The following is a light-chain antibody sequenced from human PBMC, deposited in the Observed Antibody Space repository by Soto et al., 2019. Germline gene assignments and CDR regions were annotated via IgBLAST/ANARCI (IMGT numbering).Light chain of an antibody. V-gene: IGLV2-14*01. J-gene: IGLJ1*01. Sequence: QSVLTQPASVSGSPGQSITISCTGTSSDVGGYNSVSWYQQHPGKAPKLILYDVTDRPSGVSYRFSGSKSGNTASLTISGLQAADEADYFCSSFTSSMTNVFGSGTMVTVL. CDR3: SSFTSSMTNV. CDR2: DVT. CDR1: SSDVGGYNS.